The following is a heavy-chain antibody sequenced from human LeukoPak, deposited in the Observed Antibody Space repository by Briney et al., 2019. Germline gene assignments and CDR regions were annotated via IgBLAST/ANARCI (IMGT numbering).Heavy chain of an antibody. CDR2: IYYSGST. V-gene: IGHV4-59*01. J-gene: IGHJ4*02. D-gene: IGHD1-14*01. CDR1: GGSISSYY. CDR3: ARDITYGIDY. Sequence: PSETLSLTCTVSGGSISSYYWSWIRRPPGKGLEWIGYIYYSGSTNYNPSLKSRVTISVDTSKNQFSLKLSSVTAADTAVYYCARDITYGIDYWGQGTLVTVSS.